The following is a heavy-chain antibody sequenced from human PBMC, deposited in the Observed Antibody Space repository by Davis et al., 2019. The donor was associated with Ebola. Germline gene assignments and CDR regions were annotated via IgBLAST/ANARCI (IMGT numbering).Heavy chain of an antibody. J-gene: IGHJ3*02. V-gene: IGHV3-30-3*01. Sequence: PGGSLRHSCAASGFAFSNYAMNWVRQAPGKGLEWVAVISYDGSNEYYADSVKGRFTISRDNSKNTLYLQMNSLRPEDTALYYCARMELRGDSGSAFDIWGQGTMVTVSS. CDR1: GFAFSNYA. CDR3: ARMELRGDSGSAFDI. CDR2: ISYDGSNE. D-gene: IGHD1-7*01.